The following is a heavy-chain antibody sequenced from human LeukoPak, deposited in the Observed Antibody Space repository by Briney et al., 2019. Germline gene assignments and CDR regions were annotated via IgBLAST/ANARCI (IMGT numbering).Heavy chain of an antibody. V-gene: IGHV1-46*01. D-gene: IGHD6-6*01. Sequence: GASVKVSCKASGYTFTNYYLHWLRQAPGQGLEWMGIINPGGGSTNYAQNFQGRVSMTTGMSTTTVYMELSHLRSEDTALYYCARDIAPRPGPEYYFDSWGQGTLVTVPS. CDR3: ARDIAPRPGPEYYFDS. CDR1: GYTFTNYY. J-gene: IGHJ4*02. CDR2: INPGGGST.